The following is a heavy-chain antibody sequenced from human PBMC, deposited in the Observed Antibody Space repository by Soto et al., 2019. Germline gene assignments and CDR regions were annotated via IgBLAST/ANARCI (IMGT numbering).Heavy chain of an antibody. D-gene: IGHD2-2*01. Sequence: SETLSLTCTGSGGSISSYCWSWIRQPPGKGLEWIGYIYYSGSTNYNPSLKSRVTISVETSKNQFSLKLSSVTAADTAVYYCARGGGYCISTSCPNYYYYRMDVWGQATTVT. CDR3: ARGGGYCISTSCPNYYYYRMDV. CDR2: IYYSGST. CDR1: GGSISSYC. V-gene: IGHV4-59*01. J-gene: IGHJ6*02.